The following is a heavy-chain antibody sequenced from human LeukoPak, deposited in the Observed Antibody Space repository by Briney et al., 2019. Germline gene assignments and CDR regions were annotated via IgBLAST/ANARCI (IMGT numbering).Heavy chain of an antibody. CDR2: ISYDGRNK. D-gene: IGHD2-2*01. CDR1: GFTFNNYG. V-gene: IGHV3-30*18. CDR3: AKGPLRGTAAAIDY. J-gene: IGHJ4*02. Sequence: GGSLRLSCAASGFTFNNYGMHWVRQAPGKGLEWVAVISYDGRNKHYPDSVKGRFTISRDISTDTLWLQMDSLRTEDTAVYYCAKGPLRGTAAAIDYWGQGTLATVSS.